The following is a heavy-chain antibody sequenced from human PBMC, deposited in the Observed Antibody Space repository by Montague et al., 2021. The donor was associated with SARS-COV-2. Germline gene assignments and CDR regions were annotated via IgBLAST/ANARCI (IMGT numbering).Heavy chain of an antibody. CDR1: GFLLSTSGIC. CDR2: XDWXDYK. J-gene: IGHJ6*02. CDR3: ARIRYDILTGYYYGMDV. D-gene: IGHD3-9*01. V-gene: IGHV2-70*01. Sequence: PALVTPTQTLTLTCTFSGFLLSTSGICVSWIRQPPGKALEWLALXDWXDYKYYSTSLKTRLTISKDTSKNQVVLTMTNMDPVDTATYYCARIRYDILTGYYYGMDVWGQGTTVTVSS.